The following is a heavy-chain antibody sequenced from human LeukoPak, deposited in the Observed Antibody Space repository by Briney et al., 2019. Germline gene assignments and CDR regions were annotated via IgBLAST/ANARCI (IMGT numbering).Heavy chain of an antibody. CDR3: ARRRYYDGSGYLE. Sequence: SETLSLTCAVSGYSISSGYYWGWIRQPPGKGLEWIGTIYYSGRTYYSPSLKGRVTMSVDPSNNQFSLSLRSVTAADTAIYYCARRRYYDGSGYLEWGQGTLLSVSS. CDR1: GYSISSGYY. D-gene: IGHD3-22*01. V-gene: IGHV4-38-2*01. CDR2: IYYSGRT. J-gene: IGHJ1*01.